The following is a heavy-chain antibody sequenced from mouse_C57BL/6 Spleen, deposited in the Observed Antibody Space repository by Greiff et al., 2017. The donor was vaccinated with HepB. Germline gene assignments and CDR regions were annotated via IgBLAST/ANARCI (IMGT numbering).Heavy chain of an antibody. V-gene: IGHV5-17*01. Sequence: EVKLEESGGGLVKPGGSLKLSCAASGFTFSDYGMHWVRQAPEKGLEWVAYISSGSSTIYYADTVKGRFTISRDNAKNTLFLQMTSLRSEDTAMYYCARTRWLLWYFDVWGTGTTVTVSS. J-gene: IGHJ1*03. CDR3: ARTRWLLWYFDV. CDR1: GFTFSDYG. CDR2: ISSGSSTI. D-gene: IGHD2-3*01.